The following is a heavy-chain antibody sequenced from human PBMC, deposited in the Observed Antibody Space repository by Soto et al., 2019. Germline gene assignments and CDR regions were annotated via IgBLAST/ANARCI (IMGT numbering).Heavy chain of an antibody. J-gene: IGHJ4*02. CDR3: AREPNYFDY. CDR2: ISACNGNT. Sequence: QVQLVQSGAEVKKPGASVKVSCKAYGYTFTSYGISWVRQAPGKGLEWMGWISACNGNTKHAQKFQGRVTMTTDTSTSTAYREMRSLRSDDTAVSYCAREPNYFDYWGQGTLFTVSS. V-gene: IGHV1-18*01. CDR1: GYTFTSYG.